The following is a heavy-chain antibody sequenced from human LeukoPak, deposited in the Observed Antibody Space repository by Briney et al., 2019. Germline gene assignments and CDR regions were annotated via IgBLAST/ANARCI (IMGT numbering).Heavy chain of an antibody. Sequence: PSETLSLTCTVSGGSISSSSYYWGWIRQPPGKGLEWIGSIYYSGSTYYNPSLKSRVTISVDTSKNQFSLKLSSVTAADTAVYYCARIRNWPITTKDAFDIWGQGTMVTVSS. CDR1: GGSISSSSYY. J-gene: IGHJ3*02. D-gene: IGHD1-20*01. CDR3: ARIRNWPITTKDAFDI. V-gene: IGHV4-39*01. CDR2: IYYSGST.